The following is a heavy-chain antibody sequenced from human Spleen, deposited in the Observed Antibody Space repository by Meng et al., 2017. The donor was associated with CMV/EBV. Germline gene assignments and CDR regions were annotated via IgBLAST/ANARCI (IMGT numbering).Heavy chain of an antibody. CDR1: GFTFTTYA. CDR2: ISYDGSNK. J-gene: IGHJ1*01. V-gene: IGHV3-30*04. Sequence: GGSLRLSCAASGFTFTTYAMHWVRQAPGKGLEWVAVISYDGSNKYYADSVMGRFTISRDNSKNTLYLQMNSLRAEDTAVYYCARDSDSGWVFWGQGTLVTVSS. CDR3: ARDSDSGWVF. D-gene: IGHD6-19*01.